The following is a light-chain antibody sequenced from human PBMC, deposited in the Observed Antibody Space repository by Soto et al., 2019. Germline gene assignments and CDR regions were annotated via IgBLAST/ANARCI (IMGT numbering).Light chain of an antibody. J-gene: IGLJ2*01. CDR2: DTS. Sequence: QSVLTQEPSLTVSPGGTVTLTCGSSTGAVTSGHYPYWFQQKPGQAPTTLIYDTSNKHSWTPARFSGSLVGGKAALTLSGARPEDEDKYYCYLYYVDSVIFGGGTKLPVL. CDR1: TGAVTSGHY. V-gene: IGLV7-46*01. CDR3: YLYYVDSVI.